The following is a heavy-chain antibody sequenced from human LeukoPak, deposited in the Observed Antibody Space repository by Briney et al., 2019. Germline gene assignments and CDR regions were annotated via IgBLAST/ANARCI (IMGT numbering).Heavy chain of an antibody. J-gene: IGHJ5*02. D-gene: IGHD2-2*01. CDR3: AREDCSSTSCHFPFLGWFDP. CDR2: INPNSGGT. Sequence: ASVKVSCKASGYTFTGYYMHWVRQAPGQGLEWMGWINPNSGGTNYAQKFQGRVTMTRDTSISTAYMELSRLRSDDTAVYYCAREDCSSTSCHFPFLGWFDPWGQGTLVTVSS. V-gene: IGHV1-2*02. CDR1: GYTFTGYY.